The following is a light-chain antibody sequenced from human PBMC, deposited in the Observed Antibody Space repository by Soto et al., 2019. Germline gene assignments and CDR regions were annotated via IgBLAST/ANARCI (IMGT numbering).Light chain of an antibody. CDR3: QQYAYSPPT. J-gene: IGKJ1*01. CDR1: QRIISNY. V-gene: IGKV3-20*01. Sequence: EIVLTQSPGTLSLSPGERATLSCRASQRIISNYLAWYQQEAGQAPRLLIYGASSRVTGLPDRFSGSGSGTDLTLAISRLEPEDFAVYYCQQYAYSPPTFGLGTKVDI. CDR2: GAS.